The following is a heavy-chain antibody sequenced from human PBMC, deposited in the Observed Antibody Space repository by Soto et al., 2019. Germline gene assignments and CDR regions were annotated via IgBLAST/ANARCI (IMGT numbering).Heavy chain of an antibody. D-gene: IGHD5-18*01. J-gene: IGHJ5*02. V-gene: IGHV3-66*01. Sequence: EVQLVESGGGSVQPGGSLRLSCAVSGFTVSTSFVSWVRQPPGKGLEWVSVIYSGGGTYYADSVKGRFTISRDNSKNMLYLQMNSLRVEDTAVYYCAREAGPYTPYWFDPWGRGTLVTVSS. CDR3: AREAGPYTPYWFDP. CDR2: IYSGGGT. CDR1: GFTVSTSF.